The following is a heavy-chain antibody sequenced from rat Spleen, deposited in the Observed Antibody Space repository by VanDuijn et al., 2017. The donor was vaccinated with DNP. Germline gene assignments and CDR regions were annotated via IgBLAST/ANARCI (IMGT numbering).Heavy chain of an antibody. CDR3: ARSDSYGFPY. CDR2: ISYNGGTP. V-gene: IGHV5-7*01. D-gene: IGHD1-2*01. Sequence: EVQLVESGGGPVQPGRSLKLSCAVSGFTFSDYYMAWVRQAPAKGLEWVATISYNGGTPYYRDSVKGRFTISRDNAKSTLYLQMDSLRSEDTATYYCARSDSYGFPYWGQGTLVTVSS. CDR1: GFTFSDYY. J-gene: IGHJ3*01.